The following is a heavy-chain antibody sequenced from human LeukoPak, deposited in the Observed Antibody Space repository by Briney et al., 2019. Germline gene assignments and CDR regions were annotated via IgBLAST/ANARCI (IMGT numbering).Heavy chain of an antibody. CDR3: ARENMYDSSDYYGWSGYYDH. Sequence: GGSLRLSCAASAFSFSNYNMNWVRQAPGKGLEWVSSITSSGSYIYYADSVKGRFTISRDNAKNSLYLQMNSLRAEDTAIYYCARENMYDSSDYYGWSGYYDHWGQGTLVTVSS. CDR1: AFSFSNYN. CDR2: ITSSGSYI. V-gene: IGHV3-21*06. J-gene: IGHJ4*02. D-gene: IGHD3-22*01.